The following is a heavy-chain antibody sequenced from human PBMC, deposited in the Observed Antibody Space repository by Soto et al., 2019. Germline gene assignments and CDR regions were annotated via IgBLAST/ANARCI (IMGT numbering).Heavy chain of an antibody. CDR2: IHYNGNT. CDR3: AREGNLGRWIQPLHS. Sequence: SETLSLTCTVSGDSISGYSWSWIRQPPGKGLEWIGNIHYNGNTKYSPSLKSRVTMSVDTSKNHFSLKLISVTTADTAVYFCAREGNLGRWIQPLHSWGQGPLVTVSS. D-gene: IGHD2-2*03. V-gene: IGHV4-59*01. CDR1: GDSISGYS. J-gene: IGHJ4*02.